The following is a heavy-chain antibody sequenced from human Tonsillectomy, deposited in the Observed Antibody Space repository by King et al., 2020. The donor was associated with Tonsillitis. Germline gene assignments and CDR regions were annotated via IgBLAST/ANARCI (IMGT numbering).Heavy chain of an antibody. Sequence: VQLVESGGGVVQPGRSLRLSCAASGFTFSSYGMHWVRQAPGKGLEWVAVIWYDGSNKYYADSVKGRFTISRDNSKNTLYLQMNSLRAEDTAVYYCARDQGEYFDFHLWGMDVWGQGTTVTVSS. D-gene: IGHD3-3*01. V-gene: IGHV3-33*01. CDR3: ARDQGEYFDFHLWGMDV. CDR1: GFTFSSYG. J-gene: IGHJ6*02. CDR2: IWYDGSNK.